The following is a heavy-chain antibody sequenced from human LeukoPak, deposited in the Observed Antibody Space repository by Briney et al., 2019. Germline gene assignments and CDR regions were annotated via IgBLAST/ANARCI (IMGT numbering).Heavy chain of an antibody. CDR3: TRGHWGLQS. Sequence: PSETLSLTCTVSGASVTDYYWSWIRQSPGKGLDWISYIHHSGNSDYNPSLRSRVTTSLDTSKNQFSLNLISVTAADTAVYYCTRGHWGLQSWSQGTLVTVSS. CDR1: GASVTDYY. CDR2: IHHSGNS. V-gene: IGHV4-59*02. J-gene: IGHJ5*02. D-gene: IGHD7-27*01.